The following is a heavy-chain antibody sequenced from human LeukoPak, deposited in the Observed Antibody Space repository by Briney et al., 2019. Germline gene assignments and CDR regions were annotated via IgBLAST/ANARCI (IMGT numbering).Heavy chain of an antibody. D-gene: IGHD6-13*01. CDR2: SNDANGNT. CDR1: RYTLNSYA. Sequence: SVKVSRQHSRYTLNSYAMHWVRPAPGQKLEWMGWSNDANGNTEYSQEFQGRVTITRDTSASTAYMEVSSLRSEDMAVYYCARGQHSSSWIIDYWGQGTLATVSS. J-gene: IGHJ4*02. V-gene: IGHV1-3*02. CDR3: ARGQHSSSWIIDY.